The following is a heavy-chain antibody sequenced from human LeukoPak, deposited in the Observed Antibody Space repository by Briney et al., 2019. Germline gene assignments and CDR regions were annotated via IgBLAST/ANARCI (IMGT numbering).Heavy chain of an antibody. CDR3: ARDGYDFWSGYRS. D-gene: IGHD3-3*01. CDR1: GYTFTSYD. J-gene: IGHJ4*02. V-gene: IGHV1-8*01. Sequence: ASVTVSCTASGYTFTSYDINWVRQATGQGLEWMGWMNPNSGNTGYAQKFQGRVTMTRNTSISTAYMELSSLRSEDTAVYYCARDGYDFWSGYRSWGQGTLVTVSS. CDR2: MNPNSGNT.